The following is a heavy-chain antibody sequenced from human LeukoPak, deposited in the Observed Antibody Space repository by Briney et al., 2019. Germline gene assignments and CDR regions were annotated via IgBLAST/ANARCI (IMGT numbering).Heavy chain of an antibody. J-gene: IGHJ6*02. Sequence: SETLSLTCAVYGGSFSGYYWSWIRQPPGKGLEWIGEINHSGSTNYNPSLKSRVTISVDTSKNQFSLKLSSVTAADTAVYYCARGRVDNDYYYGMDVWGQGTTVTVSS. CDR2: INHSGST. CDR3: ARGRVDNDYYYGMDV. D-gene: IGHD5-12*01. CDR1: GGSFSGYY. V-gene: IGHV4-34*01.